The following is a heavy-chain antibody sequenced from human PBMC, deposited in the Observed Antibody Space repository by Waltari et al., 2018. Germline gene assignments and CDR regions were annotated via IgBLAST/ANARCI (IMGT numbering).Heavy chain of an antibody. Sequence: QLQLQESGPGLVKPSGTLSLTCTVSGGSVNSWSDYWGLIRQPPGKRVEGIGTIYCTGSPDYNPSRKRRVTMSVDTARNQFSLGLHSVTGADTAVYYCARNSTVLGEEPPRAWFDPWGQGILVIVSS. D-gene: IGHD4-17*01. CDR2: IYCTGSP. J-gene: IGHJ5*02. CDR1: GGSVNSWSDY. CDR3: ARNSTVLGEEPPRAWFDP. V-gene: IGHV4-39*01.